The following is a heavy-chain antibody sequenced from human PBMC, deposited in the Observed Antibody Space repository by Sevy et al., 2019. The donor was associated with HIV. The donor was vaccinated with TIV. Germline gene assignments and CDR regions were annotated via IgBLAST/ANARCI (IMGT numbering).Heavy chain of an antibody. D-gene: IGHD6-25*01. CDR2: ISTINNYI. J-gene: IGHJ6*02. Sequence: GWSLRLSCAASGFTFSSYSMNWVRQAPGKGLEWVSSISTINNYIYYADSMKGRFTISSDNAKNSLFLQMNSLRAEDTAVYYCARMGGLTDNGMDVWGQGTTVTVSS. V-gene: IGHV3-21*01. CDR3: ARMGGLTDNGMDV. CDR1: GFTFSSYS.